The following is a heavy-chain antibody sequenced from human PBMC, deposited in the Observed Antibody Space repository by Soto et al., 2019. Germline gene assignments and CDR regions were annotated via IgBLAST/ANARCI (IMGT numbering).Heavy chain of an antibody. J-gene: IGHJ4*02. CDR3: ARDKAAAIRSVFDY. D-gene: IGHD6-13*01. Sequence: PSETLSLTCAVPGYSISSGYYWGWIRQPPGKGLEWIGSIYHSGSTYYNPSLKSRVTISVDTSKNQFSLKLSSVTAADTAVYYCARDKAAAIRSVFDYWGQGTLVTVSS. CDR1: GYSISSGYY. CDR2: IYHSGST. V-gene: IGHV4-38-2*02.